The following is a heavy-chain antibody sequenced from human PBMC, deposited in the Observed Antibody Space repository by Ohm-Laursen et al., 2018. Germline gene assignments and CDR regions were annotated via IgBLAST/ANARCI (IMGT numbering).Heavy chain of an antibody. Sequence: SLRLSCAASGFTFADYAMHWVRQAPGKGLEWVSGISWNSGSIGYADSVKGRFTISRDNAKNSLYLQMNSLRAEDTALYYCAKSGHGMDVWGQGTTVTVSS. V-gene: IGHV3-9*01. CDR1: GFTFADYA. CDR3: AKSGHGMDV. CDR2: ISWNSGSI. J-gene: IGHJ6*02.